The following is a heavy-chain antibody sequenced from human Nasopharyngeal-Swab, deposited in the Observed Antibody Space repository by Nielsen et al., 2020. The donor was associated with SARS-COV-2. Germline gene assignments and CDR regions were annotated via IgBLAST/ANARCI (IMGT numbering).Heavy chain of an antibody. D-gene: IGHD6-19*01. Sequence: GSLRLSCAVYGGSFRGYYWSWIRQPPGKGLEWIGEINHSGSTNYNPSLKSRVTISVDTSKNQFSLKLSSVTAADTAVYYCARAKQWLVLRWFDPWGQGTLVTVSS. J-gene: IGHJ5*02. CDR1: GGSFRGYY. CDR2: INHSGST. CDR3: ARAKQWLVLRWFDP. V-gene: IGHV4-34*01.